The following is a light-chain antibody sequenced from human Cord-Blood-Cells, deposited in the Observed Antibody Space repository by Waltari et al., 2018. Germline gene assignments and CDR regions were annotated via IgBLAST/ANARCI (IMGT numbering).Light chain of an antibody. CDR1: SSNIGSNT. J-gene: IGLJ3*02. CDR2: RNN. V-gene: IGLV1-44*01. Sequence: QSVLTQPPSASGTPGQRVTISWSGSSSNIGSNTLNWYQQLPGTAPKLLYYRNNQRPAGVPDRVSGAKSGTSASLAISGLQSEDEADYYCAAWDDSLNGWVFGGGTKLTVL. CDR3: AAWDDSLNGWV.